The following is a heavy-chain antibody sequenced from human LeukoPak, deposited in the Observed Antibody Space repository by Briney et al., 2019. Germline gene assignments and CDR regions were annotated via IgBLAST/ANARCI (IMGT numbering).Heavy chain of an antibody. V-gene: IGHV3-30-3*01. CDR2: ISYDGSNK. D-gene: IGHD1-26*01. CDR1: GFTFSSYA. J-gene: IGHJ4*02. CDR3: ARESGRELLSSFDY. Sequence: PGRSLRLSCAASGFTFSSYAMHWVRQAPGKGLEWVAVISYDGSNKYYADSVKGRFTISRDNSKNTLYLQMNSLRAEDTAVYYCARESGRELLSSFDYWGQGTLVTVSS.